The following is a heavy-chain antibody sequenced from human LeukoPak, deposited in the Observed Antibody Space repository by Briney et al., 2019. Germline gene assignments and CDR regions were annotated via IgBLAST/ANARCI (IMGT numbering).Heavy chain of an antibody. CDR1: GGSISSGGYY. Sequence: SQTLSLTCTVSGGSISSGGYYWSWIRQHPGKGLEWIGYIYYSGSTYYNPSLKSRVTMSVDTSKNQFSLKLSSVTAADTAVYYCARVNPHNWFDPWGQGTLVTVSS. V-gene: IGHV4-31*03. CDR2: IYYSGST. J-gene: IGHJ5*02. D-gene: IGHD1-14*01. CDR3: ARVNPHNWFDP.